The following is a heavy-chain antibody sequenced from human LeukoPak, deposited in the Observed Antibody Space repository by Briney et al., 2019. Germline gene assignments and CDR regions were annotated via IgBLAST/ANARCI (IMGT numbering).Heavy chain of an antibody. Sequence: PGGSLRLSCAASEFSVGSNYMTWVRQAPGKGLEWVSLIYSGGSTYYADSVKGRFTISRDNSKNTLYLQMNSLRAEDTAVYYCARGSSNIAGRNNWFDPWGQGTLVTVSS. J-gene: IGHJ5*02. D-gene: IGHD6-6*01. CDR3: ARGSSNIAGRNNWFDP. CDR2: IYSGGST. CDR1: EFSVGSNY. V-gene: IGHV3-66*01.